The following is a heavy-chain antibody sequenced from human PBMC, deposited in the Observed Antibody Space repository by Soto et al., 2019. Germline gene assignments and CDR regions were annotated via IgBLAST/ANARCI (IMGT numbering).Heavy chain of an antibody. CDR1: GGSVSSGSYY. CDR2: IHDSGST. CDR3: ARARFQSDWFDP. Sequence: SETLSLTCTVSGGSVSSGSYYWSWIRQPPGKGLEWLGYIHDSGSTNYNPSLKSRVTISVDTPKNHFSLKLTSVTAADTAVYYCARARFQSDWFDPWGQGTLVTVSS. D-gene: IGHD2-21*01. V-gene: IGHV4-61*03. J-gene: IGHJ5*02.